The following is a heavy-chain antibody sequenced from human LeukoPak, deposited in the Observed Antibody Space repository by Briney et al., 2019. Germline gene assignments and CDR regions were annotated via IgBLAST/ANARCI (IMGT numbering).Heavy chain of an antibody. J-gene: IGHJ4*02. V-gene: IGHV4-61*01. D-gene: IGHD6-13*01. CDR1: GGSVSSGSYY. CDR2: IYYSGST. Sequence: SETLSLTCTVSGGSVSSGSYYWSWIRQPPGKGLEWIGYIYYSGSTNYNPSLKSRVTISVDTSKNQSSLRLSSVTAADTAVYYCARAPTRQQQLVYFDYWGQGTLVTVSS. CDR3: ARAPTRQQQLVYFDY.